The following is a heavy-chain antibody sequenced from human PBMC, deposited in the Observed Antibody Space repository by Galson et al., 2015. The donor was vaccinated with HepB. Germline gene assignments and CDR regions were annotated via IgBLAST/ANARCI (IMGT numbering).Heavy chain of an antibody. J-gene: IGHJ4*02. D-gene: IGHD1-1*01. CDR1: GFTFSSYA. Sequence: SLRLSCAASGFTFSSYAMHWVRQAPGKGLEYVSAINSNGGSTYYADSVKGRFTISRDNSENTLYLQMSSLRAEDTAVYYCVTHLLTSTSTLFDYWGQGTLVTVSS. CDR2: INSNGGST. CDR3: VTHLLTSTSTLFDY. V-gene: IGHV3-64D*06.